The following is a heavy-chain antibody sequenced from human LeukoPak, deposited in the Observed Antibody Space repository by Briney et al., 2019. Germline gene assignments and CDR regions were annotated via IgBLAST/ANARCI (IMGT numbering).Heavy chain of an antibody. CDR1: GGSISSYY. J-gene: IGHJ4*02. CDR2: INTSGST. CDR3: ARSMAVAGTHC. Sequence: SETLSLTCTVSGGSISSYYWSWIRQPAGKGLEWIGRINTSGSTNYNPSLKSRVTISVDKSKNQFSLKLSSVTAADTAVYYCARSMAVAGTHCWGQGTLVTVSS. D-gene: IGHD6-19*01. V-gene: IGHV4-4*07.